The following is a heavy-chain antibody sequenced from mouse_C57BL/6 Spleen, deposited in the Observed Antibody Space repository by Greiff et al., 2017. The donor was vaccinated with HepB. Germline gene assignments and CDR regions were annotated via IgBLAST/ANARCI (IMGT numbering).Heavy chain of an antibody. J-gene: IGHJ3*01. Sequence: QVQLQQPGTELVKPGASVKLSCKASGYTFTSYWMHWVKQRPGQGLEWIGNINPSNGGTNYNEKFKSKATLTVDKSSSTADMQLSSLTSEVSAVYDCASQGPELRGFAYWGQGTLVTVSA. CDR2: INPSNGGT. V-gene: IGHV1-53*01. D-gene: IGHD1-1*01. CDR1: GYTFTSYW. CDR3: ASQGPELRGFAY.